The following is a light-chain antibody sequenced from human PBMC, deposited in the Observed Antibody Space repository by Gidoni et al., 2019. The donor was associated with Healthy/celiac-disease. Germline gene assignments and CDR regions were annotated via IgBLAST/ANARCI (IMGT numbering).Light chain of an antibody. CDR2: AAS. CDR3: QQSYSTPYT. V-gene: IGKV1-39*01. J-gene: IGKJ2*01. Sequence: DIQMTQSPSSLSASVGDRVTITCRASQSISSYLNWYQQKPGKAPKLLIYAASSLQSGVPSRSSGSGSGTDFTLTISSLQPEDFATYYCQQSYSTPYTFXXXTKLEIK. CDR1: QSISSY.